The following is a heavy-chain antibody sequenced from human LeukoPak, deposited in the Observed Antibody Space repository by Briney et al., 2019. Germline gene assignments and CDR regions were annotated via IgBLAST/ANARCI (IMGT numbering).Heavy chain of an antibody. CDR2: IYTSGST. V-gene: IGHV4-61*02. D-gene: IGHD1-14*01. Sequence: SQALSLTCTVYGGSISSGSYYWNWIRQPAGKGLEWIGRIYTSGSTNYNPSLKSRVTISVDTSKNQFSLKLSSVTAADTAVYYCASRRGQGAFDIWGQGTMVTVSS. CDR1: GGSISSGSYY. CDR3: ASRRGQGAFDI. J-gene: IGHJ3*02.